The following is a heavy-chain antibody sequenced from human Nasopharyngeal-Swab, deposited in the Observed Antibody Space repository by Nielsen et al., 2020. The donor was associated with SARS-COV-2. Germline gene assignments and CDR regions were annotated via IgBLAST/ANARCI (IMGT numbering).Heavy chain of an antibody. V-gene: IGHV4-61*07. J-gene: IGHJ2*01. CDR3: ARLLGRDYYYDSSGYYRGNWYFDL. CDR2: IYYSGST. Sequence: WIRQSPGKGLEWIGYIYYSGSTNYNPSLKSRVTISVDTSKNQFSLKLSSVTAADTAVYYCARLLGRDYYYDSSGYYRGNWYFDLWGRGTLVTVSS. D-gene: IGHD3-22*01.